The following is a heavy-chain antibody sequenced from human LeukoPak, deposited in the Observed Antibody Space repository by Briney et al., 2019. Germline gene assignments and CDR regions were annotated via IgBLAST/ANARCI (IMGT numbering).Heavy chain of an antibody. J-gene: IGHJ4*02. V-gene: IGHV3-23*01. Sequence: GGSLRLSCAASGFTFSSYAMSWVRQGPGKGLEWVSTISGSGSSTDYADSVEGRFTISRDNSKNTLYLQMNSLRAEDTAIYYCAKVREGVVVVPAAPVDFWGQGTLVTVSS. D-gene: IGHD2-2*01. CDR3: AKVREGVVVVPAAPVDF. CDR2: ISGSGSST. CDR1: GFTFSSYA.